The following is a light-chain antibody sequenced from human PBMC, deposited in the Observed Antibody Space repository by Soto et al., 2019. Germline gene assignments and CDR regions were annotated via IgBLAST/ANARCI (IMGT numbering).Light chain of an antibody. J-gene: IGKJ1*01. CDR3: QQYNSYPWT. CDR2: KAS. Sequence: DIQVTQSPSTLSASVGDRVTITCRASQSLNDWLAWYQQKPGKAPKLLIYKASGLESGVPSRFSGSGSGTDLPLTISSLQPDDFATYYCQQYNSYPWTFGQGTKVEIK. V-gene: IGKV1-5*03. CDR1: QSLNDW.